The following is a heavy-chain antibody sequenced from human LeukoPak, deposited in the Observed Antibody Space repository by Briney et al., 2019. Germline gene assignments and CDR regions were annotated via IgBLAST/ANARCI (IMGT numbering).Heavy chain of an antibody. J-gene: IGHJ4*02. CDR2: IKQDGSEK. CDR1: GFTFSSYW. D-gene: IGHD3-22*01. CDR3: ARDRFSGYLLYYFDY. Sequence: GGSLRLSCAASGFTFSSYWMSWVRQAPGKGLEWLANIKQDGSEKYYVDSVNGRFNISRDNAKHSMYLQMNSLRAEDTAVYYCARDRFSGYLLYYFDYWGQGTLVTVSS. V-gene: IGHV3-7*01.